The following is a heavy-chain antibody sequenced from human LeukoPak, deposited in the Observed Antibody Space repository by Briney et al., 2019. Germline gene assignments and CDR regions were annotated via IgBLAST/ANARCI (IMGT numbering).Heavy chain of an antibody. J-gene: IGHJ4*02. D-gene: IGHD4-17*01. V-gene: IGHV4-59*01. Sequence: TSETLSLTCTVSGGSISSYYWSWIRQPPGKGLEWIGYIYYSGSTNYNPSLKSRVTISVDTSKNQFSLKLSSVTAADTAVYYCARERYGDYVDYWGQGTLVTVSS. CDR2: IYYSGST. CDR3: ARERYGDYVDY. CDR1: GGSISSYY.